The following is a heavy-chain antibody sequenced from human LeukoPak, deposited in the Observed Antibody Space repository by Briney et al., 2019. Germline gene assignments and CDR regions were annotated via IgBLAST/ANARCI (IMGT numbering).Heavy chain of an antibody. V-gene: IGHV4-61*02. CDR2: IYTRGRT. CDR3: ARARVIPASFDD. Sequence: SQTLSLTCTVSGGSITFGSYYWTWIRQPAGKGLEWLGRIYTRGRTYYNPSLRSRVTISMDTSMNQFSLRLNSVTAADTAVYYCARARVIPASFDDWGQGTLVTVSS. CDR1: GGSITFGSYY. D-gene: IGHD3-16*02. J-gene: IGHJ4*02.